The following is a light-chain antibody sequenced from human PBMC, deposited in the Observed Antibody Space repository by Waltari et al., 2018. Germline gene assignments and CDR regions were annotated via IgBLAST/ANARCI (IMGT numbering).Light chain of an antibody. J-gene: IGKJ2*01. V-gene: IGKV3-11*01. CDR1: QSVGSY. CDR3: QQRNIWPNT. Sequence: EIVLIQSPATLSLSPGERATLSCRASQSVGSYLAWYQQKPVQVPRLLIYDASSRATGVPARFSGSGSGTEFTLTISSLEPEDFAVYYCQQRNIWPNTFGQGTKLEIK. CDR2: DAS.